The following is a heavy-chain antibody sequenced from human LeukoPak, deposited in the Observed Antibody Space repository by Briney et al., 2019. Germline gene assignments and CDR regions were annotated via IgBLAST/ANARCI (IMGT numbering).Heavy chain of an antibody. V-gene: IGHV3-53*01. CDR3: ARNLGPFDV. Sequence: GGSLRLSCAASGFTVSGDYMSWIRQAPGKGLEWVSTIADAGTYYADSVRGRFIISRDNSKNMLYLQLNSLRADDTAMYYCARNLGPFDVRGHGTMVTVSS. D-gene: IGHD3-16*01. J-gene: IGHJ3*01. CDR2: IADAGT. CDR1: GFTVSGDY.